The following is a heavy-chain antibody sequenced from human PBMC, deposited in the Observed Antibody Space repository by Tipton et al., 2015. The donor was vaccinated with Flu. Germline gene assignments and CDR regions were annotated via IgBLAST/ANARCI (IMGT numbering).Heavy chain of an antibody. CDR1: GFTFSSYW. D-gene: IGHD3-10*01. CDR3: ARDRGVLTYGSETSNYYSYGMDG. V-gene: IGHV3-74*01. Sequence: SLRLSCAASGFTFSSYWMHWVRQAPGKGLMWVSRINSDGRSTSCADSVKGRFTISRDNAENTLYLQMNSLRAEDTAVYYCARDRGVLTYGSETSNYYSYGMDGWGQGTTVTVSS. CDR2: INSDGRST. J-gene: IGHJ6*02.